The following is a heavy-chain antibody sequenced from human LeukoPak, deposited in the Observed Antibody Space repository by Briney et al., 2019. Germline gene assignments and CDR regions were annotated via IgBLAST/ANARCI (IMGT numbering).Heavy chain of an antibody. J-gene: IGHJ4*02. CDR2: ISYDGSNK. Sequence: GRSLRLSCAASGFTFSSYGMHWVRQAPGKGLEWVAVISYDGSNKYYADSVKGRFTISRDNSKNTLYLQMNSLRAEDTAVYYCARSHTIDYWGQGTLVTVSS. CDR3: ARSHTIDY. CDR1: GFTFSSYG. V-gene: IGHV3-30*03.